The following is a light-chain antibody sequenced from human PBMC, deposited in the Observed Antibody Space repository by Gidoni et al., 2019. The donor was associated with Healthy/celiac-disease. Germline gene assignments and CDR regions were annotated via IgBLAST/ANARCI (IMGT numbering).Light chain of an antibody. CDR3: QSYDSSLSGYVV. V-gene: IGLV1-40*01. CDR2: GNS. CDR1: SSNIGAGYD. J-gene: IGLJ2*01. Sequence: QSVLTQPPSVSGAPGQRVPISCTGSSSNIGAGYDVHWYQQLPGTAPKLLIYGNSTRPSGVPDRFSGSKSGTSASLAITGLQAEDEADYYCQSYDSSLSGYVVFGGGTKLTVL.